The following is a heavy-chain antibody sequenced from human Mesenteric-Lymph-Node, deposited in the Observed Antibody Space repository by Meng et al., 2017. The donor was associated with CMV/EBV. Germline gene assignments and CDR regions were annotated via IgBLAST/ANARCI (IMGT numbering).Heavy chain of an antibody. CDR3: AKSPRLYYFDY. CDR1: GFTVSSNY. D-gene: IGHD2-2*02. J-gene: IGHJ4*02. V-gene: IGHV3-53*01. CDR2: IYSGGST. Sequence: GGSLRLSCAASGFTVSSNYMSWVRQAPGKGLEWVSVIYSGGSTYYADSVKGRFTISRDNSKNTLYLQMNSLRAEDTAVYFCAKSPRLYYFDYWGQGILVTVSS.